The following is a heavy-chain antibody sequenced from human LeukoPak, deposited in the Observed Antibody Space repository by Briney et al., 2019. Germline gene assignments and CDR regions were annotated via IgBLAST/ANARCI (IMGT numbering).Heavy chain of an antibody. D-gene: IGHD6-19*01. V-gene: IGHV3-23*01. CDR2: ISGSGGST. CDR1: GFTFSSYA. J-gene: IGHJ6*02. Sequence: HPGRSLRLSCAASGFTFSSYAMHWVRQAPGKGLEWVSAISGSGGSTYYADSVKGRFTISRDNSKNTLYLQMNSLRAEDTAVYYCAKKPLAVSGGMDVWGQGTTVTVSS. CDR3: AKKPLAVSGGMDV.